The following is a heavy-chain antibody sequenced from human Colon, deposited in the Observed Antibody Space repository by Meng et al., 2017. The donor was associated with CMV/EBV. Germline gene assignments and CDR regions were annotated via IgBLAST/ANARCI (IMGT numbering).Heavy chain of an antibody. J-gene: IGHJ6*02. V-gene: IGHV1-18*01. Sequence: ASVKVSCKASGYTFASYGISWVRQAPGQGLEWMGWITSYNVNTNYARKFQGRVTMTRNTSISTAYMELSSLRSEDTAVYYCARGSSLYYYYYYGMDVWGQGTTVTVSS. CDR2: ITSYNVNT. CDR3: ARGSSLYYYYYYGMDV. D-gene: IGHD2-2*01. CDR1: GYTFASYG.